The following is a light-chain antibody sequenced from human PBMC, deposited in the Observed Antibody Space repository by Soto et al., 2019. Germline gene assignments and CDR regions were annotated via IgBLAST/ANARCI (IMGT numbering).Light chain of an antibody. V-gene: IGKV4-1*01. CDR2: WAS. J-gene: IGKJ1*01. Sequence: DIVMTQSPDSLAVSLGERATFNCKSSQNVLFRSSNKNYLAWYQQKPGQPPKLLIYWASTRESGVPDRFSGSGSGTDFTLTISSLQAEDVAVYYCQQYYSTPLTFGQGTKVEIK. CDR3: QQYYSTPLT. CDR1: QNVLFRSSNKNY.